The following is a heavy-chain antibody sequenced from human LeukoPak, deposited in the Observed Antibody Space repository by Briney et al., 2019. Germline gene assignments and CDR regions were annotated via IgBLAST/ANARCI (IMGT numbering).Heavy chain of an antibody. CDR2: ISSSGSTV. CDR1: GFTFNNYE. V-gene: IGHV3-48*03. J-gene: IGHJ4*02. CDR3: ARDRGVPGYYYDNSDYAHFDY. Sequence: GGSLRLSCEVSGFTFNNYEMHWVRQAPGKGLEWISYISSSGSTVYYADSVQGRFIISRDNAKNSLYLQMNSLGAEDTAFYYCARDRGVPGYYYDNSDYAHFDYWGQGTLVTVSS. D-gene: IGHD3-22*01.